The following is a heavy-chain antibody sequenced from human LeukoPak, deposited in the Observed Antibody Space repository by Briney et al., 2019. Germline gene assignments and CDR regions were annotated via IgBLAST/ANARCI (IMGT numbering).Heavy chain of an antibody. CDR3: AGSLWFDAFDI. D-gene: IGHD3-10*01. J-gene: IGHJ3*02. CDR1: GGSISSSSYY. CDR2: IYYSGST. Sequence: PSETLSLTRTVSGGSISSSSYYWGWIRQPPEKGLEWIGSIYYSGSTYYNPSLKSRVTISVDTSKNQFSLKLSSVTAADTAVYYCAGSLWFDAFDIWGQGKMVTVSS. V-gene: IGHV4-39*07.